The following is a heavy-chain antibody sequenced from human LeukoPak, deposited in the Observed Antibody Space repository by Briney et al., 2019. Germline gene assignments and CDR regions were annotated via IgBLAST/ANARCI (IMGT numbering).Heavy chain of an antibody. CDR1: GGPINTDY. D-gene: IGHD2-15*01. V-gene: IGHV4-4*07. CDR3: ARGYCSGGSCYFDY. Sequence: SETLSLTCTVSGGPINTDYWSWIRQPAGKGLEWIGRIYTSGSTNYNPSLKSRVTISVDTSKNQFSLKLSSVTAADTAVYYCARGYCSGGSCYFDYWGQGTLVTVSS. CDR2: IYTSGST. J-gene: IGHJ4*02.